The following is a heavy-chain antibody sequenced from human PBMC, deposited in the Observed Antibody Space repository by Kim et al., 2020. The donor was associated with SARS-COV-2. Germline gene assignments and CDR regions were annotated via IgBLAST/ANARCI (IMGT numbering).Heavy chain of an antibody. J-gene: IGHJ4*02. V-gene: IGHV3-11*01. Sequence: SDGSSIKYADSVNGRFTITRDNAKKSLSLQMNSLTPEDTAVYYCVRELNNWGQGTLVTVSS. CDR3: VRELNN. CDR2: SDGSSI.